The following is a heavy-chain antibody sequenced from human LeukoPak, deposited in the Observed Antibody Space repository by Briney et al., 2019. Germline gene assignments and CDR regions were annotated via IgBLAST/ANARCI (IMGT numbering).Heavy chain of an antibody. J-gene: IGHJ4*02. CDR2: ISAYNGNT. Sequence: ASVKVSCKASGYTFTSYGISWVRQAPGQGLEWMGWISAYNGNTNYAQKLQGRVTMTTDTSTSTAYMELRSLRSDDTAVYYCARDRGIIIAVAGTGVDYWGQGTLVTVSS. CDR3: ARDRGIIIAVAGTGVDY. D-gene: IGHD6-19*01. CDR1: GYTFTSYG. V-gene: IGHV1-18*01.